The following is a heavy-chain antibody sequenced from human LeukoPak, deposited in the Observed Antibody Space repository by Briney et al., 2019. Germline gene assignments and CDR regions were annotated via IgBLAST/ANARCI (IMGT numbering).Heavy chain of an antibody. CDR3: ARDPSGTGTGFDI. D-gene: IGHD3/OR15-3a*01. J-gene: IGHJ3*02. Sequence: PGGSLRLSCAALGFTVSRTYMRWVRQAPWKGLEWVSVIYEGGDIYYADSVRGRFAISRDNSKNTVYLQMNGLRGEDTAVYYCARDPSGTGTGFDIWGQGTMVTVSS. CDR2: IYEGGDI. V-gene: IGHV3-66*01. CDR1: GFTVSRTY.